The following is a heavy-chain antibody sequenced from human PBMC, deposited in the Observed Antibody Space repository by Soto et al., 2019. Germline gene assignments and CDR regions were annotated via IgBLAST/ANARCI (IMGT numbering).Heavy chain of an antibody. D-gene: IGHD3-22*01. J-gene: IGHJ4*02. V-gene: IGHV4-59*01. CDR2: VYYTGST. CDR3: ARGRTVRNYADDSSDYFYFFDY. Sequence: TSETLSLTCTVSADSISTFYWGWFRQSPGKPLEWIGYVYYTGSTNYNPSLKSRVTISVGRSKNQFSLKLTSANAADTAVYYCARGRTVRNYADDSSDYFYFFDYWGQGTQVTVSS. CDR1: ADSISTFY.